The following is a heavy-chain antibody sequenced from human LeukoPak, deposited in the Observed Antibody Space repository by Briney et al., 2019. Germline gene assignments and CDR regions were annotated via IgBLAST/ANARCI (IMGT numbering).Heavy chain of an antibody. D-gene: IGHD3-22*01. CDR3: AELAITMIVGV. CDR1: GFTFSSYE. J-gene: IGHJ6*04. V-gene: IGHV3-48*03. CDR2: ISSIGSTI. Sequence: GGSLRLSCAASGFTFSSYEMNWVRQAPGKGLEWVSYISSIGSTIYYADSVKGRFTISRDNAKNSLYLQMNSLRAENTAVYYCAELAITMIVGVWGKGTTVTISS.